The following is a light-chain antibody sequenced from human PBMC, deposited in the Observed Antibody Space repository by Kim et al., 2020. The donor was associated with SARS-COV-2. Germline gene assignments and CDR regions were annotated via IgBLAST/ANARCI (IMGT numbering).Light chain of an antibody. CDR2: GKD. V-gene: IGLV3-19*01. Sequence: SSELTQDPAVSVALGQIVRITCQGDSLRSFYASWYQQKPGQAPVLVIYGKDNRPSGIPDRFSGSSSGNTASLTITGAQAEDEADYYCNSRDNSGNHLTVFGGGTQLTVL. J-gene: IGLJ2*01. CDR3: NSRDNSGNHLTV. CDR1: SLRSFY.